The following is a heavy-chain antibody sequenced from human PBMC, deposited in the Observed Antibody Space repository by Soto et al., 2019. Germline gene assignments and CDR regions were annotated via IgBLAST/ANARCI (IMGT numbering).Heavy chain of an antibody. J-gene: IGHJ6*02. CDR1: GYTFTSYD. Sequence: QVQLEQSGAEVKKPGASVKVSCKASGYTFTSYDINWVRQATGQGLEWMGWMNPNSGNTGYAQKFQGRVTMTRNTSISTAYMELSSLRSEDTAVYYCARGPEYCSSTSCYRVTYYYYYGMDVWGQGTTVTVSS. V-gene: IGHV1-8*01. D-gene: IGHD2-2*02. CDR2: MNPNSGNT. CDR3: ARGPEYCSSTSCYRVTYYYYYGMDV.